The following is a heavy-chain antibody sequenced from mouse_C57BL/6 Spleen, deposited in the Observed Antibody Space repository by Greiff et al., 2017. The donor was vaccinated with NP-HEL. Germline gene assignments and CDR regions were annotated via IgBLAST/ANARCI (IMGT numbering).Heavy chain of an antibody. CDR2: ISSGSSTI. D-gene: IGHD4-1*01. CDR1: GFTFSDYG. V-gene: IGHV5-17*01. Sequence: EVKLMESGGGLVKPGGSLKLSCAASGFTFSDYGMHWVRQAPEKGLEWVAYISSGSSTIYYADTVKGRFTFSRDNAKNTLFLQMTSLRSEDTAMYYCARHWDFDYWGQGTTLTVSS. J-gene: IGHJ2*01. CDR3: ARHWDFDY.